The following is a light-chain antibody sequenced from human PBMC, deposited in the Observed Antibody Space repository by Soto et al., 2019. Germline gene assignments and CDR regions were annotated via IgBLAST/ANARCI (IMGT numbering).Light chain of an antibody. CDR1: NIGSKS. CDR3: QVWDSSSDHLVV. J-gene: IGLJ2*01. Sequence: SYELTQPPSVSVAPGKTARITCGGTNIGSKSVHWYQQKPGQAPVLVIYYDSDRPSGIPERFSGSNSGNTATLTIRRVEAGDEADYYCQVWDSSSDHLVVFGGGTKLTVL. CDR2: YDS. V-gene: IGLV3-21*04.